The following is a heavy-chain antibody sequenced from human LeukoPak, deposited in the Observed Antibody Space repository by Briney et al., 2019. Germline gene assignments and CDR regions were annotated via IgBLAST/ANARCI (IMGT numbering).Heavy chain of an antibody. D-gene: IGHD6-13*01. V-gene: IGHV4-59*12. CDR3: ARAGIAAAPRFDP. J-gene: IGHJ5*02. Sequence: SETLSLTCTVSGGSISSYYWSWIRQPPGKGLEWIGYIYYSGSTYYNPSLKSRVTISVDTSKNQFSLKLSSVTAADTAVYYCARAGIAAAPRFDPWGQGTLVTVSS. CDR1: GGSISSYY. CDR2: IYYSGST.